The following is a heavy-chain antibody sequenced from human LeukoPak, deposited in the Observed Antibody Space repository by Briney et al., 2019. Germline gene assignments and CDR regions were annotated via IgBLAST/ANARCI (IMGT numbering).Heavy chain of an antibody. CDR3: ARVGYCSGGSCPHRSYYYYGMDV. Sequence: PSETLSLTCAVYGGSFSGYYWSWIREPPGKGLEWSGEINHSGSTNYNPSLKSRVTISVDTSKNQFSLKLSCVTAADTAVYYCARVGYCSGGSCPHRSYYYYGMDVWGQGTTVTVSS. CDR2: INHSGST. CDR1: GGSFSGYY. V-gene: IGHV4-34*01. J-gene: IGHJ6*02. D-gene: IGHD2-15*01.